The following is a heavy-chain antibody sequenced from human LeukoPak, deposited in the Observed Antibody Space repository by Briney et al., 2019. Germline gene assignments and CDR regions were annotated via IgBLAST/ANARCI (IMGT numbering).Heavy chain of an antibody. CDR3: ARAMGPGSFDY. V-gene: IGHV3-48*04. D-gene: IGHD3-10*01. CDR2: ISSSSSTI. J-gene: IGHJ4*02. CDR1: GFTFSSYS. Sequence: PGGSLRLSCAASGFTFSSYSMNWVRQAPGKGLEWVSYISSSSSTIYYADSVKGRFTISRDNAKNSLYLQMNSLRAEDTAVYYCARAMGPGSFDYWGQGTLVTVSS.